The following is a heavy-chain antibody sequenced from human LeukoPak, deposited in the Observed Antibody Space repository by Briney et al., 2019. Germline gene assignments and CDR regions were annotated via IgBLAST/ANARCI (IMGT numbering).Heavy chain of an antibody. CDR1: GFTFSNYA. Sequence: PGGSLRLSCAASGFTFSNYALHWVRQAPGKGLEWVAAISYVVSNTYYADSVKGRFTISRDNSKNTLYLQMNNLRTEDTAVYYCARGIVVVPAALGLDYWGQGTLVTVSS. J-gene: IGHJ4*02. CDR2: ISYVVSNT. V-gene: IGHV3-30-3*01. CDR3: ARGIVVVPAALGLDY. D-gene: IGHD2-2*01.